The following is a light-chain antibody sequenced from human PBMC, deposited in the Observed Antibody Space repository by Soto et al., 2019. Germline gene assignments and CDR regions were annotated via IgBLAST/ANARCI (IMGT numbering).Light chain of an antibody. CDR1: QSVSSSY. Sequence: EIVLTQSPGTLSLSPGERATLSCRASQSVSSSYLAWYQQKPGQAPRLLIYGASSRATCIPDRFSGSGSGTDFSLTISRLEPEEFAVYYCQQYGSARSTFGPGTKVDIK. CDR2: GAS. CDR3: QQYGSARST. V-gene: IGKV3-20*01. J-gene: IGKJ3*01.